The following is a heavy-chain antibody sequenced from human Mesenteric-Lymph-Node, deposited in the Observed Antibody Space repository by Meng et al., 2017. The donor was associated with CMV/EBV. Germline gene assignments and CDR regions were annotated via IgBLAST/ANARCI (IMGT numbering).Heavy chain of an antibody. CDR3: ARGYHDILTGYYMFDY. V-gene: IGHV1-46*01. D-gene: IGHD3-9*01. CDR1: GYTFTSYY. CDR2: INPSGGNT. J-gene: IGHJ4*02. Sequence: SGYTFTSYYMHCVRQAPVQGLEWVGMINPSGGNTSYAQKFHGRVTMTRDTSTSTVYMELSSLRSEDTAVYYCARGYHDILTGYYMFDYWGQGTLVTVSS.